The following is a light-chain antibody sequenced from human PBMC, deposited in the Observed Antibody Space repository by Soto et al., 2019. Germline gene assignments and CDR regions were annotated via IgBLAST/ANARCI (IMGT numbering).Light chain of an antibody. CDR2: KAS. V-gene: IGKV1-5*03. CDR1: QTISTS. J-gene: IGKJ1*01. Sequence: DIQMTQSPSTLSAYIGDRVTITCRASQTISTSLAWYQQKPGKAPKVLIYKASSLESGVPSRFSGSGSGTEFTLTISSLQPDDFATYYCQQYNSDWTFGQGTKGEIK. CDR3: QQYNSDWT.